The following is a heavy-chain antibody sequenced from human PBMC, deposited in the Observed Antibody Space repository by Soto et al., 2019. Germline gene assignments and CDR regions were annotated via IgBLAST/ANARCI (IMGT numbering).Heavy chain of an antibody. CDR1: GGTFGSYA. D-gene: IGHD3-22*01. CDR3: AGGGLTMIVAGAAEYFQH. CDR2: IIPIFGTA. Sequence: QVQLVQSGAEVKKPGSSVKVSCKASGGTFGSYAISWVRQAPGQGLEWMGGIIPIFGTANYAQKFQGRVTITADESTSTAYMELSSLRSEDTAVYYCAGGGLTMIVAGAAEYFQHWGQGTLVTVSS. V-gene: IGHV1-69*01. J-gene: IGHJ1*01.